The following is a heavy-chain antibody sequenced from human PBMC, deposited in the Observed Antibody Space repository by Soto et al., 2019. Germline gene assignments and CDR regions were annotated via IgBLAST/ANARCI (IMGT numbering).Heavy chain of an antibody. V-gene: IGHV1-69*02. Sequence: QVQLVQSGAEVKKPGSSVKVSCKASGGTFSSYTICWVRQAPGQGLEWMGRIVPILGIANYAQKIQGRVTITADKSTSTAYMDLSSMRSEDTAVYCCASTYCSGVSCYRGETIFDYWGQGTLVTVSS. CDR3: ASTYCSGVSCYRGETIFDY. CDR1: GGTFSSYT. CDR2: IVPILGIA. J-gene: IGHJ4*02. D-gene: IGHD2-15*01.